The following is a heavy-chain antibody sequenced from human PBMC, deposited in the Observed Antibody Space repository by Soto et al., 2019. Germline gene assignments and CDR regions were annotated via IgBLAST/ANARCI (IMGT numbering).Heavy chain of an antibody. J-gene: IGHJ4*02. CDR1: GYTFTSYG. D-gene: IGHD3-9*01. CDR3: ARDSLSSLVRYFDWLSFGDSPPFDY. Sequence: GASVKVSCKASGYTFTSYGISWVRQAPGQGLEWMGWISAYNGNTNYAQKLQGRVTMTTDTSTSTAYMELRSLRSDDTAVYYCARDSLSSLVRYFDWLSFGDSPPFDYWGQGNLVTVSS. CDR2: ISAYNGNT. V-gene: IGHV1-18*01.